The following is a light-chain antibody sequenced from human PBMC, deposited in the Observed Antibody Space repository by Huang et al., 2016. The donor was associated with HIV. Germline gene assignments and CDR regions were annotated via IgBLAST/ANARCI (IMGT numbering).Light chain of an antibody. J-gene: IGKJ1*01. Sequence: EMVMTQSPATLSVSPGERATLSCRASQSLSSTLAWYQQKPGQAPRLLIYGASTRATGIPARFSGSGSGTEFTLTISSLQSEDSAVYYCQQYNNWPRTFGQGTKVEIK. V-gene: IGKV3-15*01. CDR2: GAS. CDR1: QSLSST. CDR3: QQYNNWPRT.